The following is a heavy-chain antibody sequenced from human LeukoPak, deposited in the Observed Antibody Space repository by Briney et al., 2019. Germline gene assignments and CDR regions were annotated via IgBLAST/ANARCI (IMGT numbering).Heavy chain of an antibody. CDR1: GYTFTGYY. D-gene: IGHD3-10*01. CDR3: ARDIPNYYYGPGRIQTDWFDP. V-gene: IGHV1-2*02. CDR2: INPNSGGT. J-gene: IGHJ5*02. Sequence: ASVKVSCKASGYTFTGYYMHWVRQAPGQGLEWMGWINPNSGGTNYAQKFQGRVTMTRDTSISTAYMELSRLRSDDTAVYYCARDIPNYYYGPGRIQTDWFDPWGQGTLVTVSS.